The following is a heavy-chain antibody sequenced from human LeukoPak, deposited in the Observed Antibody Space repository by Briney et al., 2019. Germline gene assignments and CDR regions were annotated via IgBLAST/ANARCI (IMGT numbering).Heavy chain of an antibody. CDR3: AKQLGYCSDGSCYFPY. D-gene: IGHD2-15*01. CDR1: GFTFSSSA. Sequence: GGSLRLSCAASGFTFSSSAMSWVRQAPGKGLERVSAISNNGGYTYYADSVQGRFTISRDNSKSTLSLQMNSLRAEDTAVYYCAKQLGYCSDGSCYFPYWGQGTLVTVSS. V-gene: IGHV3-23*01. CDR2: ISNNGGYT. J-gene: IGHJ4*02.